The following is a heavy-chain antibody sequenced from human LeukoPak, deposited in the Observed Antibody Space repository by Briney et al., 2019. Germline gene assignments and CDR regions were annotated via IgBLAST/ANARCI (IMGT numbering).Heavy chain of an antibody. CDR1: GGSFSGYY. V-gene: IGHV4-34*01. J-gene: IGHJ4*02. CDR2: INHSGST. CDR3: ASQESGYLGY. Sequence: KSSETLSLTCAVYGGSFSGYYWSWIRQPPGKGLEWIGEINHSGSTNYNPSLKSRVTISVDTSKNQFSLKLSSGTAADTAVYYCASQESGYLGYWGQGTLVTVSS. D-gene: IGHD3-3*01.